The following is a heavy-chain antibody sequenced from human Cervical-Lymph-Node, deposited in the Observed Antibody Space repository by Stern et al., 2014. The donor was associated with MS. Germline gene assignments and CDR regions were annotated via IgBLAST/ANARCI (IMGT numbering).Heavy chain of an antibody. CDR2: IYPGNSYT. D-gene: IGHD1-14*01. V-gene: IGHV5-51*03. Sequence: EMQLVESGAEVKKPGESLKISCKGSEYNFNTHWIAWVRQMPGKGLEWLGNIYPGNSYTRYKPTLQGQVAISADKSITTAYLHFSSLKASDSAMYFCARHGGPNWNHEAHNWFDPWGQGTLVTVSS. CDR3: ARHGGPNWNHEAHNWFDP. CDR1: EYNFNTHW. J-gene: IGHJ5*02.